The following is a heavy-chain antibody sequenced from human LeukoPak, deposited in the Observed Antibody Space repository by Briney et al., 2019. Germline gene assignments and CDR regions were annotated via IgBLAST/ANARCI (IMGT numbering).Heavy chain of an antibody. CDR3: ARVSRGSYHLDY. D-gene: IGHD1-26*01. CDR2: INMDGTTI. CDR1: GFTFSTYW. J-gene: IGHJ4*02. Sequence: GGSLRLSCAASGFTFSTYWMHWVRQSPGKGLVWVSRINMDGTTISYAGSVEGRFTISRDNAKNTLYLQMNSLRAEDTAVYYCARVSRGSYHLDYWGQGALVTVSS. V-gene: IGHV3-74*01.